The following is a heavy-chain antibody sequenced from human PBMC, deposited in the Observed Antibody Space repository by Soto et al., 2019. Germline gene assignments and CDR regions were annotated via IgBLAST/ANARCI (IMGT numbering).Heavy chain of an antibody. CDR3: ARVVGHSSSSIFDY. V-gene: IGHV3-33*01. CDR1: GFTFSSYG. Sequence: QVQLVESGGGVVQPGRSLRLSCAASGFTFSSYGMHWVRQAPGKGLEWVAVIWYDGSNKYYADSVKGRFTISRDNSKNTLYLQMNSLRAEDTAVYSCARVVGHSSSSIFDYWGQGTLVTVSS. CDR2: IWYDGSNK. J-gene: IGHJ4*02. D-gene: IGHD6-6*01.